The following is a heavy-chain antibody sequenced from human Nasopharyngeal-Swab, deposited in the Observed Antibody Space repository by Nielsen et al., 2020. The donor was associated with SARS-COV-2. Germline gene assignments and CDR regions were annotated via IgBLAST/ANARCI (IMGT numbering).Heavy chain of an antibody. D-gene: IGHD4-17*01. V-gene: IGHV1-69*04. CDR1: GGTVSSYA. CDR3: ARDDYGDYGYFGH. J-gene: IGHJ4*02. CDR2: IIPILGIP. Sequence: SVKVSSKASGGTVSSYAISWVRQAPGQGLEWMGRIIPILGIPNYAQKFQGRLTITADTSTTTAYMELSSLRSEDTAVYYCARDDYGDYGYFGHWGQGTLVTVSS.